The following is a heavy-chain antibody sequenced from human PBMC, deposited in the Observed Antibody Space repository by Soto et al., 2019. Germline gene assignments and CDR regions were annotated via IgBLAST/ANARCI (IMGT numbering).Heavy chain of an antibody. V-gene: IGHV3-7*05. CDR2: INLDGSER. J-gene: IGHJ4*02. CDR3: ARDRAYNCFDY. D-gene: IGHD5-18*01. CDR1: GSTFSSSW. Sequence: PGGSLRLSCGASGSTFSSSWMTWVPQAPGKGLEWVANINLDGSERNYVDSVKGRFTISRDNAKNLLYLQMNSLRAEDTAVYYCARDRAYNCFDYWGQGTLVTVSS.